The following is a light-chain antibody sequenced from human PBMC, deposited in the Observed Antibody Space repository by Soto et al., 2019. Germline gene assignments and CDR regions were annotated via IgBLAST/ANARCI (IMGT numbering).Light chain of an antibody. CDR1: QSVSSY. CDR3: QQRNNWPPWT. J-gene: IGKJ1*01. CDR2: DAS. V-gene: IGKV3-11*01. Sequence: EIVMTQSPATLSVSPGERATLSCRASQSVSSYLAWYQQKSGQAPRLLIYDASNRATGIPARFSGSGSGTDFTLTISNLEPEDFAVYYCQQRNNWPPWTFGQGTKVDIK.